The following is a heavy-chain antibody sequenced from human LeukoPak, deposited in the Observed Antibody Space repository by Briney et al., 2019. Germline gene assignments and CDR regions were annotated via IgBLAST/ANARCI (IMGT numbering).Heavy chain of an antibody. V-gene: IGHV3-33*06. CDR1: GLTFSSYG. CDR3: AKDGSYGPYYMDV. CDR2: IWYDGSNK. J-gene: IGHJ6*03. D-gene: IGHD3-10*01. Sequence: PGRSLGLSCAASGLTFSSYGMHWVRQAPGKGLEWVAVIWYDGSNKYYADSVKGRFTISRDNSKNTLYLQMNSLRAEDTAVYYCAKDGSYGPYYMDVWGKGTTVTVSS.